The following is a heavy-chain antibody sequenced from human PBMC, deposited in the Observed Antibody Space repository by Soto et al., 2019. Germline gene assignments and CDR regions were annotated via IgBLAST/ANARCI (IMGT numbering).Heavy chain of an antibody. CDR1: GGTFSSYA. V-gene: IGHV1-2*02. CDR3: ARGGELLRSQYFQH. J-gene: IGHJ1*01. Sequence: QVQLVQSGAEVKKPGSSVKVSCKASGGTFSSYAISWVRQAPGQGLEWMGWINPNSGGTNYAQKFQGRVTMTRDTSISTAYMELSRLRSDDTAVYYCARGGELLRSQYFQHWGQGTLVTVSS. CDR2: INPNSGGT. D-gene: IGHD1-26*01.